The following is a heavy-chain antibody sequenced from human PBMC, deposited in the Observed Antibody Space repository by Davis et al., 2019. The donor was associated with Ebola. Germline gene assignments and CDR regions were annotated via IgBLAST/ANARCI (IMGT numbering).Heavy chain of an antibody. CDR3: IAGTSVDY. CDR1: GFTFSGSA. J-gene: IGHJ4*02. D-gene: IGHD6-13*01. Sequence: GESLNISCAASGFTFSGSAMHWVRQASGKGLEWVGRIRSKANGYATAYAASVKGRFTISRDDSKNTAYLPMNSLKTEDTAVYYCIAGTSVDYWGQGTLVTVSS. V-gene: IGHV3-73*01. CDR2: IRSKANGYAT.